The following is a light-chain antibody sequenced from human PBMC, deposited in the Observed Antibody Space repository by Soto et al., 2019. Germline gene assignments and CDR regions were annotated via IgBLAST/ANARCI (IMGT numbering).Light chain of an antibody. CDR3: AGWDGSLKGFV. V-gene: IGLV1-44*01. J-gene: IGLJ1*01. CDR2: ENN. Sequence: QSALTQPPSASGAPGQRVTISCSGSASNIGRDPVNWYQQVPGTAPKLLIYENNHRPSGVPDRSSGSKSGTSASLVISGLQSEDEAEYFCAGWDGSLKGFVFGTGTKVTVL. CDR1: ASNIGRDP.